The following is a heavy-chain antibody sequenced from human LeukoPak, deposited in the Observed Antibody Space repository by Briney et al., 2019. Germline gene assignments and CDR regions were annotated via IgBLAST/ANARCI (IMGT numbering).Heavy chain of an antibody. Sequence: SGGSLRLSCAASGFTFSSYAMSWVRQAPGKGLEWVSAISGSGGSTYYADSVKGRFTISRDNSKNTLYLQMNSLRAEDTAVYYCATRHYYDSSGYYRPYYFDYWGQGTLVTVSS. J-gene: IGHJ4*02. CDR2: ISGSGGST. V-gene: IGHV3-23*01. CDR1: GFTFSSYA. D-gene: IGHD3-22*01. CDR3: ATRHYYDSSGYYRPYYFDY.